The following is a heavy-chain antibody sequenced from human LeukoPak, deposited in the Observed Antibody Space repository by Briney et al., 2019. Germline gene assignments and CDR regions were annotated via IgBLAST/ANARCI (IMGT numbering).Heavy chain of an antibody. V-gene: IGHV4-4*07. CDR1: GGSFSGYY. CDR3: ARDDGDYEARWFDP. J-gene: IGHJ5*02. CDR2: IYTSGST. Sequence: SETLSLTCAVYGGSFSGYYWSWIRQPAGKGLEWIGRIYTSGSTNYNPSLKSRVTMSVDTSKNQFSLKLSSVTAADTAVYYCARDDGDYEARWFDPWGQGTLVTVSS. D-gene: IGHD4-17*01.